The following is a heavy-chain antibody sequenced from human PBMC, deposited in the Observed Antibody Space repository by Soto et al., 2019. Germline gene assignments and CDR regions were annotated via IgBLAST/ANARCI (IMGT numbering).Heavy chain of an antibody. CDR2: VIPILGIT. Sequence: QVQLVQSGAEVKKPGSSVKVSCKASGGIFTSYPITWVRQAPGQGLEWMGRVIPILGITNYAQKFQGRVTIPADTSTNTAYMELSRPRSADPAVYYCARDIPADNRYDSQADYWGQGTLVTVSS. CDR3: ARDIPADNRYDSQADY. V-gene: IGHV1-69*04. CDR1: GGIFTSYP. D-gene: IGHD3-16*02. J-gene: IGHJ4*02.